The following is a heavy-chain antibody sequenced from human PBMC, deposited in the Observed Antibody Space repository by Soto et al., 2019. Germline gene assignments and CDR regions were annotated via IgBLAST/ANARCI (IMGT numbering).Heavy chain of an antibody. CDR3: AREHIYFEILPGSPPHSGFDY. V-gene: IGHV4-34*01. CDR1: GGSFSGYY. J-gene: IGHJ4*02. CDR2: INHSEST. D-gene: IGHD3-9*01. Sequence: PPDTLSLTCAFYGGSFSGYYSSWIRQPPGKGLEWSGEINHSESTNNSPSLKSRVTISVDTSTNQFALKLSSVTAADTDVYYCAREHIYFEILPGSPPHSGFDYWGQGTLVTVPQ.